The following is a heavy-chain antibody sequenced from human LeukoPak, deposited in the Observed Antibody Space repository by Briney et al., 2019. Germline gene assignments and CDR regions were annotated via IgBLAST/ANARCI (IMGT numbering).Heavy chain of an antibody. D-gene: IGHD6-13*01. CDR3: ARGRTGIADN. CDR1: GCSISSYY. Sequence: PSETLSLTCTDWGCSISSYYWSWIRHPPGKGLEWIGYIYYSGSTNYNPSLKSRVTISVDTSKNQFSLKLSSVTAADTAVYYCARGRTGIADNWGQGTLVTVSS. J-gene: IGHJ4*02. V-gene: IGHV4-59*01. CDR2: IYYSGST.